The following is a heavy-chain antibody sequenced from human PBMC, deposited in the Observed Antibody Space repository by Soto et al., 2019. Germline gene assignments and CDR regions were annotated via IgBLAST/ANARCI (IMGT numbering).Heavy chain of an antibody. V-gene: IGHV3-7*01. CDR3: ARVAYNNGWIFDY. D-gene: IGHD6-19*01. J-gene: IGHJ4*01. Sequence: GALRLSCADPVFTCSSYWLGWVSQAPGKGLEWVANIKQDGSEKYYMESMKGRFTMSRDNAKNSLYLQMNSLRAEDTAVYFCARVAYNNGWIFDYWGQGTLVPVSS. CDR2: IKQDGSEK. CDR1: VFTCSSYW.